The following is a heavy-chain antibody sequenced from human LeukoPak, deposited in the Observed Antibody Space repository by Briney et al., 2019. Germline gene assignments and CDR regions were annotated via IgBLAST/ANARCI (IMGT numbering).Heavy chain of an antibody. CDR3: AGDSDGYNF. CDR1: GFTFSSYI. CDR2: IDNDGSKT. V-gene: IGHV3-74*01. Sequence: GGSLRLSCAASGFTFSSYIMHWVRQVPGKGLVWVSRIDNDGSKTRYAESVKGRFTISRDKAKNTLYLHMNSLRVEDAAVYYFAGDSDGYNFWGQGTLVTVSS. D-gene: IGHD2-21*02. J-gene: IGHJ4*02.